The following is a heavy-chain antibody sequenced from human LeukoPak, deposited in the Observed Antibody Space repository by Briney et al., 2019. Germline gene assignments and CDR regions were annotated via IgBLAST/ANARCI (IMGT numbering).Heavy chain of an antibody. CDR3: YGSGSYGAFDI. Sequence: SVKVSCKASGGTFSSYAISWVRQAPGQGLEWMGGIIPIFGTANYAQKFQGRVTITADESTSTAYMELSSLRSEDTAVYYCYGSGSYGAFDIWGQGTMVTVSS. CDR1: GGTFSSYA. CDR2: IIPIFGTA. D-gene: IGHD3-10*01. V-gene: IGHV1-69*13. J-gene: IGHJ3*02.